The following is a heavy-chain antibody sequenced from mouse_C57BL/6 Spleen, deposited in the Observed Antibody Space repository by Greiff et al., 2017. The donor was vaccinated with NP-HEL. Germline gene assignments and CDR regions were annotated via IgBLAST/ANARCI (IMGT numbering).Heavy chain of an antibody. CDR2: IYPGGGYT. Sequence: QVQLKQSGAELVRPGTSVKMSCKASGYTFTNYWIGWAKQRPGHGLEWIGDIYPGGGYTNYNEKFKGKATLTADKSSSTAYMQFSSLTSEDSAIYYCARGLGEAYYAMDYWGQGTSVTVSS. CDR1: GYTFTNYW. D-gene: IGHD4-1*01. J-gene: IGHJ4*01. CDR3: ARGLGEAYYAMDY. V-gene: IGHV1-63*01.